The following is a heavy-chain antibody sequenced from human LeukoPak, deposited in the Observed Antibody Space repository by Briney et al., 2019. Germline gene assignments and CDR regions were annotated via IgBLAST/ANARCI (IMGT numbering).Heavy chain of an antibody. J-gene: IGHJ1*01. CDR2: ISGSGGST. V-gene: IGHV3-23*01. CDR3: AKDSPEEWAKTIPTGIFFQH. CDR1: GFTFSRNG. Sequence: PGGSLRLSCAASGFTFSRNGMHWVRQAPGKGLEWVSAISGSGGSTYYADSVKGRFTISRDNSKNTLYLQMNSLRAEDTAVYYCAKDSPEEWAKTIPTGIFFQHWGQGTLVTVSS. D-gene: IGHD1-14*01.